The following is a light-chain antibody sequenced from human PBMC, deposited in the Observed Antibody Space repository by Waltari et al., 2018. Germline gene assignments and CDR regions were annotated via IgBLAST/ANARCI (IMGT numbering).Light chain of an antibody. Sequence: DLQMTQSPSSLHASVGDRVTITCRASRGITNYLVWYQQKPGKVPNLLIFAASTLQSGVPSRFSASGAGSDFTLTISSLQPEDAATYYCQQYDSVPPTFGQGTKVDIK. CDR1: RGITNY. CDR3: QQYDSVPPT. V-gene: IGKV1-27*01. J-gene: IGKJ1*01. CDR2: AAS.